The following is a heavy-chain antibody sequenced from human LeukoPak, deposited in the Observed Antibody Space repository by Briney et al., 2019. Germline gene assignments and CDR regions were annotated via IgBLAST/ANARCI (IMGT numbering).Heavy chain of an antibody. Sequence: RASVKVSCKSSGYTFTNYAMHWVRQAPGQTLEWMGWINAGNGNTKYSQKFQGRVTITRDTSSSTAYMELGSLRSDDTAVYYCARGLGSSTDYWGQGTLVTVSS. CDR3: ARGLGSSTDY. J-gene: IGHJ4*02. V-gene: IGHV1-3*01. D-gene: IGHD6-13*01. CDR1: GYTFTNYA. CDR2: INAGNGNT.